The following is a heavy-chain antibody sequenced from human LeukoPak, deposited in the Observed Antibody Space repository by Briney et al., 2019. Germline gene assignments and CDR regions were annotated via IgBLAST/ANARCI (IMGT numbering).Heavy chain of an antibody. J-gene: IGHJ4*02. CDR3: ARDWAVAGKGYYFDY. CDR1: GFTFSSYS. V-gene: IGHV3-21*01. Sequence: PGGSLRLSCAASGFTFSSYSMNSVRQAPGKGLEWLSSISSSSSYIYYADSVKGRFTISRDNAKNSLYLQMNSLRAEDTAVYYCARDWAVAGKGYYFDYWGQGTLVTVSS. CDR2: ISSSSSYI. D-gene: IGHD6-19*01.